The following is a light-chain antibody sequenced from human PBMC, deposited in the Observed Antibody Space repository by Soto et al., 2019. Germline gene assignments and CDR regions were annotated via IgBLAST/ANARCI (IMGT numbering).Light chain of an antibody. CDR3: QQYNNWPPRT. J-gene: IGKJ1*01. V-gene: IGKV3-15*01. Sequence: EIVMTQSPATLSVSPGERDPLSCRASQSVSSNLAWYQQKPGQAPRLLIYGASTRATGIPARFSGSGSGTEFTLTISSLQSEDFAVYYCQQYNNWPPRTFGQGTKVDIK. CDR2: GAS. CDR1: QSVSSN.